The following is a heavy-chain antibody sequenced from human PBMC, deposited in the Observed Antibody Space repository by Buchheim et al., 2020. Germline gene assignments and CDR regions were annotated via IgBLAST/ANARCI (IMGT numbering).Heavy chain of an antibody. CDR3: ATWAFYHGVDV. CDR1: GFNFGAYA. J-gene: IGHJ6*02. Sequence: EVQMVDSGGGLVQPGGSLRLSCAASGFNFGAYAMNWFRQAPGRGLEWLSHIRSGSAAIYYADSVRGRFTISRDDAKNSSYLQMDSLRDDDTAVYFCATWAFYHGVDVGGQGT. D-gene: IGHD7-27*01. V-gene: IGHV3-48*02. CDR2: IRSGSAAI.